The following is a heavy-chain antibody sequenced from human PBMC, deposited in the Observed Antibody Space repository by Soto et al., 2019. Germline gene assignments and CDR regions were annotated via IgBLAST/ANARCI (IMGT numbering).Heavy chain of an antibody. Sequence: QVQLQGSDPRLLKPSETLSLTCTVSGASVTSYYWSWIRQPAGKGLDWIGRIYTRGNTDYNPTLKSRVTLSLETSQNQVSLKLSSVTAADTAIYYCARDGVGPHGMDVWGHGTTVTVSS. D-gene: IGHD2-8*01. V-gene: IGHV4-4*07. J-gene: IGHJ6*02. CDR1: GASVTSYY. CDR3: ARDGVGPHGMDV. CDR2: IYTRGNT.